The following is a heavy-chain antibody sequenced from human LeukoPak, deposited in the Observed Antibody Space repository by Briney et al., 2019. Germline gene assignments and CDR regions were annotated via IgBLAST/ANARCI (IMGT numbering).Heavy chain of an antibody. J-gene: IGHJ4*02. Sequence: RSSETLSLTCTVSGYSINNGYYWGWIRQPPGKGLEWIGSIYHSGSSYYKPSLKSRVTISVDKSKNQFSLKLSSVTAADTAVYYCASGLAAAGTGGIDYWGQGTLVTVSS. V-gene: IGHV4-38-2*02. CDR2: IYHSGSS. CDR3: ASGLAAAGTGGIDY. D-gene: IGHD6-13*01. CDR1: GYSINNGYY.